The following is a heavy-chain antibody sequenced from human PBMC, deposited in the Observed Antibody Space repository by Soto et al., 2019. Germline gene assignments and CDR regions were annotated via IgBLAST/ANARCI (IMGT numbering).Heavy chain of an antibody. J-gene: IGHJ6*02. Sequence: QVQLVQSGAKVRRPGASVKVSCKASGYTFSNDGINWVRQAPGQGLEWMGWISAYNGNTEYAQNFQGRVTMTTDTSTSTAYMELRSLRSDDTAVYSCARGGPTSADYYYGMDVWGLGTTVTVSS. V-gene: IGHV1-18*01. D-gene: IGHD3-10*01. CDR1: GYTFSNDG. CDR3: ARGGPTSADYYYGMDV. CDR2: ISAYNGNT.